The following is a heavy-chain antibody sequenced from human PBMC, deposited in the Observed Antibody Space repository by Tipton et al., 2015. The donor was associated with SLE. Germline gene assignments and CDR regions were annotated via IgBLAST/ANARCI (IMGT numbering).Heavy chain of an antibody. CDR3: ARDPTWERGMVLAFDI. CDR2: IYYSGST. D-gene: IGHD4/OR15-4a*01. CDR1: GGSISSYY. Sequence: LRLSCTVSGGSISSYYWSWIRQPPGKGLEWIGYIYYSGSTNYNPSLKSRVTISVDTSKNQFSLKLSSVTAADTAVYYCARDPTWERGMVLAFDIWGQGTMVTVSS. V-gene: IGHV4-59*01. J-gene: IGHJ3*02.